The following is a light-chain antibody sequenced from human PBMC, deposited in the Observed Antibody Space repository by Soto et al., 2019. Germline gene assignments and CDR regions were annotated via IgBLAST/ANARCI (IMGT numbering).Light chain of an antibody. CDR3: QRYNTYPLT. V-gene: IGKV1-5*03. J-gene: IGKJ4*01. CDR1: QNIDAW. Sequence: IQMTQSPSTLSASVGDRVTITCRASQNIDAWLAWYQQKPGKAPKVLIYKASSLESGVPSRFSGSGSRTEFTLTISSLQPDDSATYYCQRYNTYPLTFGGGTKVEIK. CDR2: KAS.